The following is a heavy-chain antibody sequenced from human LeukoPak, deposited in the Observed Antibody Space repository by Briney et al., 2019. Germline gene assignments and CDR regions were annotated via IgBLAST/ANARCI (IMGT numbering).Heavy chain of an antibody. CDR2: IIPIFGTA. V-gene: IGHV1-69*05. CDR3: ARKGDGYKGSGFDI. J-gene: IGHJ3*02. CDR1: GGTFSSYA. D-gene: IGHD5-24*01. Sequence: SVKVSCKASGGTFSSYALIWARQAPGQGLEWMGRIIPIFGTANYAQKFQGRVTMTTDESTSTAYLDLRSLTSEDTAVYYCARKGDGYKGSGFDIWGQGTMVTVSS.